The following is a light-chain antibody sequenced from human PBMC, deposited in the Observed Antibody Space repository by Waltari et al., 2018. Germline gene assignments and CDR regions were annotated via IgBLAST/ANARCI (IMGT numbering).Light chain of an antibody. CDR1: SSTLGAGSA. CDR3: QSYDSSLSGV. V-gene: IGLV1-40*01. J-gene: IGLJ3*02. CDR2: GNS. Sequence: QSVLTQPPSVSGAPGQRVTISCPGISSTLGAGSAVTWYQQLPGTAPKRLIYGNSNRPSGVPDRFSGSKSGSSASLAITGLQAEDEADYYCQSYDSSLSGVFGGGTKLTVL.